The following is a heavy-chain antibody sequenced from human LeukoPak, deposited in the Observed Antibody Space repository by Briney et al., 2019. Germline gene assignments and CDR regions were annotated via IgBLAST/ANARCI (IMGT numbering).Heavy chain of an antibody. D-gene: IGHD3-16*02. V-gene: IGHV3-7*01. CDR1: GFPFSSYW. Sequence: GGSLRLSCAASGFPFSSYWMSWVRQAPGKGLEWVANIKQDGSEKYYVDSVKGRFAISRDNAKNSLYLQMNSLRAEDTAVYYCARSYYVWGSYPPDDYWGQGTLVTVSS. CDR2: IKQDGSEK. CDR3: ARSYYVWGSYPPDDY. J-gene: IGHJ4*02.